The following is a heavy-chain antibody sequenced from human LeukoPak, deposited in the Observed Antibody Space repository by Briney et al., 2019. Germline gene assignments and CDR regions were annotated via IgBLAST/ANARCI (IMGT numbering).Heavy chain of an antibody. CDR2: VYSSGST. J-gene: IGHJ4*02. Sequence: SETLSLTCTVSGDSISRSSYFWAWIRQPPGKGLEWIGSVYSSGSTYYNPSLRSQITISVDTSKNQFSLKLTSVAAAATAMYYCTRDMEYPGAGFDYWGQGIPVTVSS. D-gene: IGHD3-3*01. CDR1: GDSISRSSYF. CDR3: TRDMEYPGAGFDY. V-gene: IGHV4-39*07.